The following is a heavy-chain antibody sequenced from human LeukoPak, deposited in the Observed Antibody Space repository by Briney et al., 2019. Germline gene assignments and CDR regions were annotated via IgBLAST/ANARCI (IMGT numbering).Heavy chain of an antibody. D-gene: IGHD3-16*01. CDR3: ARGRRGSYYYYYGMDV. J-gene: IGHJ6*04. Sequence: PGGSLRLSCAASGFTFSSYWMHWVRQAPGKGLVWVSRINSDGSSTSYADSVKGRLTISRDNAKNTLYLQMNSLRAEDTAVYYCARGRRGSYYYYYGMDVWGKGTTVTVSS. CDR1: GFTFSSYW. CDR2: INSDGSST. V-gene: IGHV3-74*01.